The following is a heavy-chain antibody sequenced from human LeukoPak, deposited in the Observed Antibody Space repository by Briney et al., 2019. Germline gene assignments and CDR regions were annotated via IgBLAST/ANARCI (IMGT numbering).Heavy chain of an antibody. CDR2: ISSSSSYI. V-gene: IGHV3-21*01. D-gene: IGHD5-18*01. J-gene: IGHJ6*03. Sequence: PGGSLRLSCAASEFTFSSYNMNWVRQAPGKGLEWVSSISSSSSYIYYADSVKGRFTISRDNAKNSLYLQMNSLRAEDTAVYYCARDNVDTAMHYYMDVWGKGTTVTVAS. CDR1: EFTFSSYN. CDR3: ARDNVDTAMHYYMDV.